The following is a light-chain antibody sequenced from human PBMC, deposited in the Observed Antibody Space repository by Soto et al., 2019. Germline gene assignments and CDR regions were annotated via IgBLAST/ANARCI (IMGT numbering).Light chain of an antibody. J-gene: IGKJ5*01. CDR3: QQYGFSPIS. CDR1: QSVSSY. CDR2: DAS. V-gene: IGKV3-11*01. Sequence: EIVLTQSSSTLSLSAGGRATLSWRASQSVSSYLAWYQQKPGQAPRLLIYDASNRATGIPARFSGSGSGTDFTLTISSLETEDFAVYFCQQYGFSPISFGQGTRLEIK.